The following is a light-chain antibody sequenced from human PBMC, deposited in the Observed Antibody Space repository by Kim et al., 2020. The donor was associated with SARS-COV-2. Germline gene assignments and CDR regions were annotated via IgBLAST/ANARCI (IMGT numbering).Light chain of an antibody. J-gene: IGKJ4*01. CDR1: QSFTNW. CDR2: DAS. Sequence: DIQMTQSPSTLSASVGDRITITCRASQSFTNWLAWYQQKPGKAPKLLIYDASTLQTGVPSRFSASGSGTEFTLTISSLQPDDFATYYCQQYHSYSLTFGGGTKVDIK. CDR3: QQYHSYSLT. V-gene: IGKV1-5*01.